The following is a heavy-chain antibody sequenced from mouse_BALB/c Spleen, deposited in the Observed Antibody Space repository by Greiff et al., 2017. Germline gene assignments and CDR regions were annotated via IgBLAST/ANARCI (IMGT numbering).Heavy chain of an antibody. CDR3: ASESYYFDY. J-gene: IGHJ2*01. V-gene: IGHV3-2*02. CDR1: GYSITSDYA. CDR2: ISYSGST. Sequence: EVKLQESGPGLVKPSQSLSLTCTVTGYSITSDYAWNWIRQFPGNKLEWMGYISYSGSTSYNPSLKSRISITRDTSKNQFFLQLNSVTTEDTATYYCASESYYFDYWGQGTTLTVSS.